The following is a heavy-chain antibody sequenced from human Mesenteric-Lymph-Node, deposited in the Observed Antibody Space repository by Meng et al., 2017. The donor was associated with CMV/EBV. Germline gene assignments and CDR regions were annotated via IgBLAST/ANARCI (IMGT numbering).Heavy chain of an antibody. D-gene: IGHD2-2*01. CDR1: GFTFSGFE. V-gene: IGHV3-48*03. J-gene: IGHJ4*02. Sequence: GESLKISCAASGFTFSGFEMNWVRQAPGKGLEWVSYISSSGNNIYYADSVKGRFTISRDNAKNSLFLQMNSLRAEDTAVYYCARDRYGGPTSWPYFDYWGQGTLVTVSS. CDR2: ISSSGNNI. CDR3: ARDRYGGPTSWPYFDY.